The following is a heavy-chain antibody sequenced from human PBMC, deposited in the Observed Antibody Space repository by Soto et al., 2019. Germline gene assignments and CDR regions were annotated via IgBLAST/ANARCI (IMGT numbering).Heavy chain of an antibody. CDR1: GFTFSSYA. J-gene: IGHJ6*02. V-gene: IGHV3-30-3*01. Sequence: SLSLSCAASGFTFSSYAMHWVRQAPGKGLEWVAVISYDGSNKYYADSVKGRFTISRDNSKNTLYLQMNSLRAEDTAVYYCARDSNEIAVAGPQYYYYGMDVWGQGTTVTVSS. CDR3: ARDSNEIAVAGPQYYYYGMDV. D-gene: IGHD6-19*01. CDR2: ISYDGSNK.